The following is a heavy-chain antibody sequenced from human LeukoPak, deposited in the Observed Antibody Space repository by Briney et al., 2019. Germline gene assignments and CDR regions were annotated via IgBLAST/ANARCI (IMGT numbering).Heavy chain of an antibody. CDR2: IFPGDSGT. J-gene: IGHJ6*03. CDR1: GYSFTNYR. CDR3: ARHERYSAYDSYYNYYMDV. Sequence: GESLKISCKGSGYSFTNYRIAWVRQKPGKGLEWMGIIFPGDSGTRYSPSFQGQVTISADKSITTAYLQWSSLKASDTAMYYCARHERYSAYDSYYNYYMDVWGKGTTVTVSS. D-gene: IGHD5-12*01. V-gene: IGHV5-51*01.